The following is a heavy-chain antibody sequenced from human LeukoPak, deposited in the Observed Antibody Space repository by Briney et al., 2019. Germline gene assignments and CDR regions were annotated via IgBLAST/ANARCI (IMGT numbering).Heavy chain of an antibody. CDR2: IIPIFGTA. Sequence: GASVKVSCKASGGTFSSYAISWVRQAPGQGLEWMGGIIPIFGTANYAQKFQGRVTITADESTSTAYMELGSLRSEDTAVYYCAREVVGASDAFDIWGQGTMVTVSS. CDR1: GGTFSSYA. D-gene: IGHD1-26*01. V-gene: IGHV1-69*13. J-gene: IGHJ3*02. CDR3: AREVVGASDAFDI.